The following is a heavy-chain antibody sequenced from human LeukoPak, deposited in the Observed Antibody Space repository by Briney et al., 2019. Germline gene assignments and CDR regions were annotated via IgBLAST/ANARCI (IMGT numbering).Heavy chain of an antibody. CDR3: ARVSLYISYFYMDV. V-gene: IGHV4-59*01. CDR2: VFYSGTT. J-gene: IGHJ6*03. CDR1: RCTISGYY. Sequence: SVTLSLTCSVSRCTISGYYWSWIGQSPGMGRVGCGNVFYSGTTNYNHSLESRVTISVDTSSNHFSRMWSSVTAAATAYYYCARVSLYISYFYMDVWGKGTTVTVSS. D-gene: IGHD2-21*01.